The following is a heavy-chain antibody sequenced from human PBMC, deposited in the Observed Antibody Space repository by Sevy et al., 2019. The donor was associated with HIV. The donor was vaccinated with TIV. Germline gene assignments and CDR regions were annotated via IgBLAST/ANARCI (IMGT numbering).Heavy chain of an antibody. J-gene: IGHJ4*02. CDR1: GGSVSSGSYY. V-gene: IGHV4-61*01. CDR3: ARVMVGATGYDY. D-gene: IGHD1-26*01. CDR2: IYYSGST. Sequence: SDTLSLTCTVSGGSVSSGSYYWSWIRQPPGKGLEWIGYIYYSGSTNYNPSLKSRVTISVDTSKNQFSLKPSSVTAADTAVYYCARVMVGATGYDYWGQGTLVTVSS.